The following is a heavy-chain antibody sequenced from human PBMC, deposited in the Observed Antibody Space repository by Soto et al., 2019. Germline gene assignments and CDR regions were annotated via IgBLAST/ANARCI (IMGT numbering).Heavy chain of an antibody. D-gene: IGHD3-16*01. CDR1: GFTFASSA. Sequence: EASVKVSCKASGFTFASSAMQWVRQARGQRLEWIGWIVVGSGNTNYAQKFQERVTITRDMSTSTAYMELNSLRAEDTAVYYCAKEGGRGGGYFDYWGQGTLVTVS. V-gene: IGHV1-58*02. CDR2: IVVGSGNT. J-gene: IGHJ4*02. CDR3: AKEGGRGGGYFDY.